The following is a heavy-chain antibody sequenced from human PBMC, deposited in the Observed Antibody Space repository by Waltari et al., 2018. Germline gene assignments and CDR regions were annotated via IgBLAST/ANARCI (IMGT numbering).Heavy chain of an antibody. CDR1: GGPISSPY. V-gene: IGHV4-59*11. Sequence: QVQLQESGPGLVKPSETLSLTGTVSGGPISSPYWSWIRRPPGKGLEWIGYIYYSGSTNYNPSLKSRVTISVDTSKNQFSLKLSSVTAADTAVYYCARDREAAAAGYFDYWGQGTLVTVSS. J-gene: IGHJ4*02. D-gene: IGHD6-13*01. CDR2: IYYSGST. CDR3: ARDREAAAAGYFDY.